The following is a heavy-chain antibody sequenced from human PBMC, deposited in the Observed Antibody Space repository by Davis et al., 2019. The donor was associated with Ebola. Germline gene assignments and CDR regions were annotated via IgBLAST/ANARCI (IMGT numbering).Heavy chain of an antibody. CDR3: ARRSGDSGWYYFDY. Sequence: MPSETLSLTCTVSGDSISTNNYYWGWIRQPPGKGLEWVGTFFYTGSTYYSPSLKSRVTISVDTSKNQFSLNLGSVTAADTAVYYCARRSGDSGWYYFDYWGQGTLVTVSS. CDR2: FFYTGST. V-gene: IGHV4-39*01. J-gene: IGHJ4*02. D-gene: IGHD6-19*01. CDR1: GDSISTNNYY.